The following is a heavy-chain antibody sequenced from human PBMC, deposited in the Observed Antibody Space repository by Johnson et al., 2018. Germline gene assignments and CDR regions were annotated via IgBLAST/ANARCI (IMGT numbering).Heavy chain of an antibody. V-gene: IGHV1-8*01. J-gene: IGHJ6*02. CDR1: GYSFTNYD. Sequence: VQLVECGAAVKEPGASGKVCCKASGYSFTNYDINWVRQATGQGLEWMGWMNPNSGNTGYAQKFQGRVTMTADESTSKAYMELSSLRSEDTAVYYCARGPSGSYRLYYYYYGMDVWGQGTTVTVSS. CDR3: ARGPSGSYRLYYYYYGMDV. CDR2: MNPNSGNT. D-gene: IGHD1-26*01.